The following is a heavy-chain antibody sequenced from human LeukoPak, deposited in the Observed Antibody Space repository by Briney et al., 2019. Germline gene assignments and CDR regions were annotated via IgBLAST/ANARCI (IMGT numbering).Heavy chain of an antibody. V-gene: IGHV4-34*01. Sequence: SETLSLTCAVYGGSFSGYYWSWIRQPSGKGREWIGEINHSGSTNYNPSLKSRVTISVDTSKNQFSLKLSSVTAADTAVYYCARGDYGGILDAFDIWGQGTMVTVSS. CDR3: ARGDYGGILDAFDI. CDR2: INHSGST. D-gene: IGHD4-23*01. CDR1: GGSFSGYY. J-gene: IGHJ3*02.